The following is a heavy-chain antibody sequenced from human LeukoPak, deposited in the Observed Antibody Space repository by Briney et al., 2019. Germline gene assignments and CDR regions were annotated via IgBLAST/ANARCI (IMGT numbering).Heavy chain of an antibody. J-gene: IGHJ4*02. V-gene: IGHV3-30*04. CDR2: ISYDGSNK. D-gene: IGHD2-15*01. Sequence: GGSLRLSCAASGFTFSSYAMHWVRQAPGKGLEWVAVISYDGSNKYYADSVKGRFTISRDNSKNTLYLQMNSLRAEDTAVYYCARGRRVLVVGATRRGFDFWGQGTLVTVSS. CDR1: GFTFSSYA. CDR3: ARGRRVLVVGATRRGFDF.